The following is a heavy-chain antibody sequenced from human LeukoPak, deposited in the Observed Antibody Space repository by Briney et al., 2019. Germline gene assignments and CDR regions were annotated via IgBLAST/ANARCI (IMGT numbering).Heavy chain of an antibody. CDR1: GFTFSTYA. D-gene: IGHD3-3*01. V-gene: IGHV3-48*04. CDR3: ARIFGVLYYFDY. CDR2: ISGTSSII. J-gene: IGHJ4*02. Sequence: GRSLRLSCAASGFTFSTYAMHWVRQAPGKGLKWISYISGTSSIIHYADSVKGRFTISRDNAKNSLYLQMNSLRAEDTAVYYCARIFGVLYYFDYWGQGTLVTVSS.